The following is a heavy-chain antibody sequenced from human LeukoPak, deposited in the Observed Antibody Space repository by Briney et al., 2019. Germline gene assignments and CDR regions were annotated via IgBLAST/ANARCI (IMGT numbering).Heavy chain of an antibody. CDR1: GFTFDNYA. D-gene: IGHD6-19*01. J-gene: IGHJ1*01. CDR3: ARAYKDRSLAGKKEFFQH. Sequence: GGSLRLSCAASGFTFDNYAMNWVRQVPGKGLEWISLISWNSGTIGYADSVKGRFTTSRDNANNFLYLQMNSLRAEDTALYYCARAYKDRSLAGKKEFFQHWGQGTLVTVSS. CDR2: ISWNSGTI. V-gene: IGHV3-9*01.